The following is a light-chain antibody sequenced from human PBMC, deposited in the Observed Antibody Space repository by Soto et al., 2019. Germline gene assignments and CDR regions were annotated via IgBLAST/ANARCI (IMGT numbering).Light chain of an antibody. V-gene: IGLV2-23*01. CDR1: SSDVGSYNL. J-gene: IGLJ2*01. CDR2: EGS. CDR3: CSYAGSSIHVV. Sequence: QSALTQPASESRSPGQSITISCTGTSSDVGSYNLVSWYQQHPGKAPKLMIYEGSKRPSGVSNRFSGSKSGNTASLTISGLQAEDEADYYCCSYAGSSIHVVFGGGTKLTVL.